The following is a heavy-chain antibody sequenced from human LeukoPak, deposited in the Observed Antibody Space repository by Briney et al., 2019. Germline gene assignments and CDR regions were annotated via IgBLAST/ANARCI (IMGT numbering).Heavy chain of an antibody. V-gene: IGHV3-33*08. CDR3: ARGAHRIAVARRLDY. Sequence: GRSLRLSCAASGFIFSSYDMHWVRQAPGKGLEWVAVIWYDGSNKYYADSVKGRFTISRDNSKNTLYLQMNSLRAEDTAVYYCARGAHRIAVARRLDYWGQGTLVTVSS. CDR1: GFIFSSYD. D-gene: IGHD6-19*01. J-gene: IGHJ4*02. CDR2: IWYDGSNK.